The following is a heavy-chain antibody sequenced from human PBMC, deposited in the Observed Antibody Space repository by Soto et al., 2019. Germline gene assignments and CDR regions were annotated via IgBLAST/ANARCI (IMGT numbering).Heavy chain of an antibody. D-gene: IGHD3-9*01. CDR2: INHIGST. CDR1: GGSFSGSY. CDR3: ARSTDSDWFFDS. Sequence: QVQLQQWGAGLLKPSETLSLTCAVYGGSFSGSYWSWIRQSPGKGLEWIGEINHIGSTNYNSSLKSRVTISVDTSKNQFSLKLRSVTAADTAVYYSARSTDSDWFFDSWGRGNLVIVSS. V-gene: IGHV4-34*02. J-gene: IGHJ4*02.